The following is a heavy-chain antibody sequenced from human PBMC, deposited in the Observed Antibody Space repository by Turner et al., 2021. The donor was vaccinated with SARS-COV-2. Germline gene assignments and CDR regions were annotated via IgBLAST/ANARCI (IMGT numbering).Heavy chain of an antibody. Sequence: QLQLQESGPGLVKPSETLSLTCTVSGGSISSSSYYWGWVRQPPGKGLEWIGSIYDSGSTYYNPSLKSRVTISVETSKNQFSLKLSSVTAADTAVYYCACGYYSRGDYWGQGTLVTVSS. CDR3: ACGYYSRGDY. V-gene: IGHV4-39*01. J-gene: IGHJ4*01. CDR1: GGSISSSSYY. CDR2: IYDSGST. D-gene: IGHD3-3*01.